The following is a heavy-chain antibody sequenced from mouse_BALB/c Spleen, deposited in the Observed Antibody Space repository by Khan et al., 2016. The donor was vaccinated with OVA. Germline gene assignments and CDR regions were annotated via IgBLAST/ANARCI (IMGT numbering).Heavy chain of an antibody. CDR2: ILPGSGRN. Sequence: LEVSGAELMKPGASVKISCKATGYTFSSYWIEWVKQRPGHGLEWIGEILPGSGRNNYNEKFKGKATFTADTSSNTAYMQLSNLTSDDSAVYYGARGNYYGSSSWFGYWGQGTLVTVSA. CDR1: GYTFSSYW. CDR3: ARGNYYGSSSWFGY. D-gene: IGHD1-1*01. J-gene: IGHJ3*01. V-gene: IGHV1-9*01.